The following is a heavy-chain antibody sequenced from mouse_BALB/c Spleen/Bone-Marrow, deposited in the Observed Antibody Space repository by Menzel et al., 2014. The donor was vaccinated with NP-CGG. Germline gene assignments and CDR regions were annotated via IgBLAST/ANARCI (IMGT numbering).Heavy chain of an antibody. D-gene: IGHD2-10*02. J-gene: IGHJ3*01. CDR3: MYGNPFAY. V-gene: IGHV6-6*02. CDR2: IRLKSNNYET. CDR1: GVTFSNYW. Sequence: EVHLVESGGGLVQPGGSMKFSCVATGVTFSNYWINWVRQSPERGLEWVAEIRLKSNNYETHYAESVKGRFTISRDDSKSRVYLQMNNLRAEDTGIYYCMYGNPFAYWGQGTLVTVSA.